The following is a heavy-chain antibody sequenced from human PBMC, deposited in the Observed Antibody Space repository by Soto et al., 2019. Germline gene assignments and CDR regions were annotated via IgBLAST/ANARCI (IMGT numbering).Heavy chain of an antibody. Sequence: QVQLVQSGAEVKKPGSSVKVSCKASGGTFSSYAISWVRQAPGQGLEWTGGVIPIFGTPKYAQHFQARVTITADESTNTDYMELSGLRSEDTAVYYCARGIGSSSEAWYFEFWGRGTLVSVSS. CDR3: ARGIGSSSEAWYFEF. D-gene: IGHD6-13*01. J-gene: IGHJ2*01. V-gene: IGHV1-69*01. CDR2: VIPIFGTP. CDR1: GGTFSSYA.